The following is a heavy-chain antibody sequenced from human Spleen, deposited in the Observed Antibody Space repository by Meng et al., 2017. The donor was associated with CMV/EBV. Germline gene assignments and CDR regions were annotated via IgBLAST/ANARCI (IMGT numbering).Heavy chain of an antibody. D-gene: IGHD3-16*01. CDR3: ARVPLGDDYHYGMDV. CDR1: GGSISSYY. J-gene: IGHJ6*02. CDR2: IYYSGST. V-gene: IGHV4-59*01. Sequence: SETLSLTCTVSGGSISSYYWSWIRQPPGKGLEWIGYIYYSGSTNYNPSLKSRVTISVDTSKNQFSLKLSSVTAADTAVYYCARVPLGDDYHYGMDVWGQGTTVTVSS.